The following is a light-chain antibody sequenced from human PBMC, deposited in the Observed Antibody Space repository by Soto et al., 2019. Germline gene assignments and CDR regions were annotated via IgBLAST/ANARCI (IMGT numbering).Light chain of an antibody. Sequence: EIVLTQSPGTLSLSPGERATLSCRASQSVNSDYLAWYQQRPGQAPRLLIYGTFNRPTGIPDRFSGTRSGTDSPLTISRLEPEDFAVYYCQHYGSSPSFPFRPETKVDI. V-gene: IGKV3-20*01. CDR1: QSVNSDY. CDR3: QHYGSSPSFP. J-gene: IGKJ3*01. CDR2: GTF.